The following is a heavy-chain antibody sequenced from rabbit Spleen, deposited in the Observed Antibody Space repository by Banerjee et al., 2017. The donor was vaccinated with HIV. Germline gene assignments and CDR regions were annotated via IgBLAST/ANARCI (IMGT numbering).Heavy chain of an antibody. CDR2: IDPVFGIT. CDR1: GFTLSSYY. J-gene: IGHJ4*01. Sequence: HLKESGGGLVQPGGSLKLSCKASGFTLSSYYMNWVRQAPGKGLEWIGYIDPVFGITYYANWVNGRFTISSHNAQNTLYLQLHSLTAADTATYFCVRGASGSGYYSLWGPGTLVTVS. V-gene: IGHV1S7*01. D-gene: IGHD1-1*01. CDR3: VRGASGSGYYSL.